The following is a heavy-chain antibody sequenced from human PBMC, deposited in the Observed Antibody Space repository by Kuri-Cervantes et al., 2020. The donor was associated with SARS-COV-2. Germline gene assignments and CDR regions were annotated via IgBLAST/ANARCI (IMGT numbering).Heavy chain of an antibody. D-gene: IGHD2-2*01. CDR3: ARVSPRTFCSSISCDYYYYMDV. CDR1: GGSISSSY. Sequence: SETLSLTCTVSGGSISSSYWNWIRQPAGKGLEWIGHIDTSGSTNYNPSLKSRVTMSIDTSKNQFSLNLSSVTAADTAVYYCARVSPRTFCSSISCDYYYYMDVWGKGTTVPSP. CDR2: IDTSGST. J-gene: IGHJ6*03. V-gene: IGHV4-4*07.